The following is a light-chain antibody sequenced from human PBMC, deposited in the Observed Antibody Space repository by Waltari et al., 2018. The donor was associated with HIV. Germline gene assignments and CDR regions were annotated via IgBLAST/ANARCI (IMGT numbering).Light chain of an antibody. V-gene: IGLV6-57*01. CDR1: SGSIASPY. CDR3: QSYDTSNWV. J-gene: IGLJ3*02. CDR2: EDK. Sequence: NFLLTQPHSVSESPGMTVTLSCTRSSGSIASPYVQVYQQRPGSSPTTVIYEDKQRPSGVPDRFSGSIDSSSNSASLTISGLKTEDEADYYCQSYDTSNWVFGGGTKVTVL.